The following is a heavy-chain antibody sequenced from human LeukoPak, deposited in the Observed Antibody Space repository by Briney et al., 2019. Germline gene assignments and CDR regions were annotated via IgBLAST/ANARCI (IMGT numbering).Heavy chain of an antibody. Sequence: GSLRLSCAASGFTFDDYAMNWVRQAPGKGLEWVSHISSSGSTIYYADSVKGRFTISRDNAKNSLYLQMNSLRAEDTAVYYCARGMGWYYGSGSPYNWFDPWGQGTLVTVSP. V-gene: IGHV3-48*03. D-gene: IGHD3-10*01. CDR2: ISSSGSTI. J-gene: IGHJ5*02. CDR3: ARGMGWYYGSGSPYNWFDP. CDR1: GFTFDDYA.